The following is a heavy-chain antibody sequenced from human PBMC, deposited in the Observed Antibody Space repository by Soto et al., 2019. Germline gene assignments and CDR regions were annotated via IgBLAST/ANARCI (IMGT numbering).Heavy chain of an antibody. Sequence: SETLSLTCTVSDGSISTYFCNWIRQPAGKGLEWIGRIDNSGNTNYNPSLKSRVTMSADTSRNKFSLKLNSVTAADTAVYYCARGGQDFWSGPFDYWGQGALVTVSS. J-gene: IGHJ4*02. V-gene: IGHV4-4*07. CDR3: ARGGQDFWSGPFDY. CDR1: DGSISTYF. D-gene: IGHD3-3*01. CDR2: IDNSGNT.